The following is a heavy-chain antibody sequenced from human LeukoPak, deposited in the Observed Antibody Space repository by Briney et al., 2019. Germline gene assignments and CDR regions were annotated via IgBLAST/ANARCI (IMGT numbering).Heavy chain of an antibody. Sequence: GGSLRLSCAASGFTFSSYGLHWVRQAPGKGLEWVAFIRYDGSIKYYADSVKGRFTISRDNSKNTLYLQMHSLRAEDTAVYYCAKPVQRGVYNRNYLGWFDPWGLGTLVTVSS. V-gene: IGHV3-30*02. CDR2: IRYDGSIK. D-gene: IGHD1-7*01. CDR3: AKPVQRGVYNRNYLGWFDP. J-gene: IGHJ5*02. CDR1: GFTFSSYG.